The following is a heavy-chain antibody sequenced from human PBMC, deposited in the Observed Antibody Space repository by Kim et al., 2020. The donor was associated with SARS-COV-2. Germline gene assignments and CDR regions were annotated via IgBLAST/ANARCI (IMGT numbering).Heavy chain of an antibody. J-gene: IGHJ4*02. CDR3: AGTARGANFDY. D-gene: IGHD1-26*01. V-gene: IGHV4-4*09. Sequence: NSTPPLRRRVTISVDTSKTQFSLKLSSVTAADTAVYYCAGTARGANFDYWGRGALVTVSS.